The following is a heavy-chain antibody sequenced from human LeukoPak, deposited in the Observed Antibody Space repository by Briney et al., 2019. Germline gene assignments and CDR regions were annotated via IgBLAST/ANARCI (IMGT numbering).Heavy chain of an antibody. Sequence: GESLKISCKGSGSRFTSYWIGWVRQMPGKGLEWMGIIYPGDSDTRYSPSFQGQVTISADKSISTAYLQWSSLKASDTAMYYCARGRSRYYDFWSGYYPFDYWGQGTLVTVSS. D-gene: IGHD3-3*01. CDR3: ARGRSRYYDFWSGYYPFDY. J-gene: IGHJ4*02. CDR2: IYPGDSDT. CDR1: GSRFTSYW. V-gene: IGHV5-51*01.